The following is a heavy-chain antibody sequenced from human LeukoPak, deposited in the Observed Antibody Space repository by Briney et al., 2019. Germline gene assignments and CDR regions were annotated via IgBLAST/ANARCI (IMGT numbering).Heavy chain of an antibody. CDR3: ARLGYCSSTSCFKFDY. D-gene: IGHD2-2*01. V-gene: IGHV1-46*01. CDR2: INPSGGST. CDR1: GYTFTSYY. Sequence: ASVKVSCKASGYTFTSYYMHWVRQAPGQGLEWMGIINPSGGSTSYAQKFQGRVTMTTDTSTSTAYMELRSLRSDDTAVYYCARLGYCSSTSCFKFDYWGQGTLVTVSS. J-gene: IGHJ4*02.